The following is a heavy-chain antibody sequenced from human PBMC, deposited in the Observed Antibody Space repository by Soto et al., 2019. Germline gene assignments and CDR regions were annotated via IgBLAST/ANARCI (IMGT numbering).Heavy chain of an antibody. CDR2: INTKSGGT. D-gene: IGHD3-9*01. V-gene: IGHV1-2*02. CDR1: GYTFTDHY. J-gene: IGHJ5*02. CDR3: ARAVLTGYYRGNWFDP. Sequence: ASVKVSCKTSGYTFTDHYIHWVRQAPGQGLEWMGWINTKSGGTNYAQKFQGRVTLTRDTSISTAYLDLSRLKSDDTAVFFCARAVLTGYYRGNWFDPWGQGTLVTVSS.